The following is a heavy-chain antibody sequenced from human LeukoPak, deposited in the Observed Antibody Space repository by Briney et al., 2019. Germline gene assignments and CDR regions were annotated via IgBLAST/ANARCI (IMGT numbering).Heavy chain of an antibody. CDR3: ARDPSTWNGYSDY. J-gene: IGHJ4*02. V-gene: IGHV3-48*01. D-gene: IGHD3-3*01. Sequence: GGSLRLSCAVSGFTFSRYSLHWVRQAPGKGLEWISYITPSGNNKYYSDSVKGRFTISRDNAKNSVYLQMDSLRAEDTAVYYCARDPSTWNGYSDYWGQGTLVTVSS. CDR1: GFTFSRYS. CDR2: ITPSGNNK.